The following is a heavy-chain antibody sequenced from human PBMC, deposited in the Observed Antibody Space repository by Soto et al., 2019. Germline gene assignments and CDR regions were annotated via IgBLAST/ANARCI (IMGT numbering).Heavy chain of an antibody. D-gene: IGHD7-27*01. CDR2: INAGNGNT. Sequence: QVQRVQSGAEVKKPGASVKVSCKASGYTFTSYAMHWVRQAPGQRLEWMGWINAGNGNTKYSQKFQGRVTITRDTSASTAYMELSSLRSEDTAVYYCARGDGDLDAFDIWGQGTMVTVSS. CDR1: GYTFTSYA. V-gene: IGHV1-3*01. J-gene: IGHJ3*02. CDR3: ARGDGDLDAFDI.